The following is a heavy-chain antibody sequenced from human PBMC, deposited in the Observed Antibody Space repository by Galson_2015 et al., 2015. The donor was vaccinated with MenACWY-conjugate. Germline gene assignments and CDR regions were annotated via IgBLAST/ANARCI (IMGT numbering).Heavy chain of an antibody. CDR3: ARYLEYYFDY. D-gene: IGHD3-3*01. Sequence: QSGAEVTKPGESLKISCKVSGFSFPNNWIGWVRQMPGRGLEWMGIIYPAESHTRYSPSFQGQVTISADKSISTAYLQWSSLKASDTGMYFCARYLEYYFDYWGQGTLVTVSS. CDR2: IYPAESHT. V-gene: IGHV5-51*01. J-gene: IGHJ4*02. CDR1: GFSFPNNW.